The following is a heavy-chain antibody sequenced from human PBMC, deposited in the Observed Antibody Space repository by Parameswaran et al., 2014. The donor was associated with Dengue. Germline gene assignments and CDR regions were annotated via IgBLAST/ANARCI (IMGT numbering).Heavy chain of an antibody. CDR2: ISGSGGST. V-gene: IGHV3-23*01. D-gene: IGHD6-19*01. J-gene: IGHJ5*02. Sequence: RWIRQPPGKGLEWVSAISGSGGSTYYADSVKGRFTISRDNSKNTLYLQMNSLRAEDTAVYYCAKEGEWLVQGWFDPWGQGTLVTVSS. CDR3: AKEGEWLVQGWFDP.